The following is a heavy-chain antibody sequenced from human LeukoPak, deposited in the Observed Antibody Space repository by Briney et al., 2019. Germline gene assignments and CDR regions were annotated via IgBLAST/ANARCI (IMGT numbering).Heavy chain of an antibody. V-gene: IGHV4-34*01. CDR1: RGSFSGYF. CDR2: MNDSGST. CDR3: ARKGFVESTGWRGAFDV. D-gene: IGHD2-8*02. J-gene: IGHJ3*01. Sequence: PSETLSLTCDVYRGSFSGYFWSWIRQTPGKGLEWLGEMNDSGSTNYSPSLKSRVTISVAVSKNQYSLRLTSVTAADTAVYYCARKGFVESTGWRGAFDVWGQGTMVTVSS.